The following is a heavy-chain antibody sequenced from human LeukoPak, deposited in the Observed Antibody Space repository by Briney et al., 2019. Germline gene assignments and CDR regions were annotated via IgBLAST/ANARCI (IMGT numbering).Heavy chain of an antibody. CDR3: AKDSRGVIYKLFDY. Sequence: GGSLRLSCAASGFTFSSNYMSWVRQAPGKGLEWVSAISGSGGSTYYADSVKGRFTISRDNSKNTLYLQMNSLRAEDTAVYYCAKDSRGVIYKLFDYWGQGTLVTVSS. D-gene: IGHD3-10*01. CDR2: ISGSGGST. CDR1: GFTFSSNY. J-gene: IGHJ4*02. V-gene: IGHV3-23*01.